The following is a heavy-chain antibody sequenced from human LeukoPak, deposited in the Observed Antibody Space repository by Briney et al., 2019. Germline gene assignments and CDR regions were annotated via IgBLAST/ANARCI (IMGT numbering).Heavy chain of an antibody. Sequence: ASVKVPCKASGYTFTGYYMHWVRQAPGQGLEWMGWINPNSGATNYAQKFQGRVTMTRDTSISTAYMEVSRLRSDDTAVFYCAREGSGYPYWGQGTLVTVSS. CDR3: AREGSGYPY. V-gene: IGHV1-2*02. J-gene: IGHJ4*02. D-gene: IGHD3-22*01. CDR2: INPNSGAT. CDR1: GYTFTGYY.